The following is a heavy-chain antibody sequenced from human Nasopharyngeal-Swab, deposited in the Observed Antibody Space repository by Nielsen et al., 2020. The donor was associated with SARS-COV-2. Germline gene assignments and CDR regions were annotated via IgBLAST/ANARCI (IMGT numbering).Heavy chain of an antibody. CDR2: IRSKANSYAT. CDR3: AKGSFGPHDAFDI. V-gene: IGHV3-73*01. D-gene: IGHD3-9*01. CDR1: GFTFSGSA. J-gene: IGHJ3*02. Sequence: GESLKISCAASGFTFSGSAMHWVRQASGKGLEWVGRIRSKANSYATAYAASVKGRFTISRDDSKNTAYLQMNSLKTEDTAVYYCAKGSFGPHDAFDIWGQGTMVTVSS.